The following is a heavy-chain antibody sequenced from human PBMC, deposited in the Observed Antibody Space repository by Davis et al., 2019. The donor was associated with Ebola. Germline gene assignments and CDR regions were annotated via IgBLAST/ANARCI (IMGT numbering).Heavy chain of an antibody. J-gene: IGHJ4*02. Sequence: GGSLRLSCAASGFTVSSNYMSWVRQAPGKGLEWVSVIYSGDSTYYADSVKGRFTTFRDNPKNTLYLQMNSLRADDTAVYYCAKQRGVGAIDYDYWGRGTVVTVSS. CDR3: AKQRGVGAIDYDY. D-gene: IGHD1-26*01. CDR2: IYSGDST. V-gene: IGHV3-66*04. CDR1: GFTVSSNY.